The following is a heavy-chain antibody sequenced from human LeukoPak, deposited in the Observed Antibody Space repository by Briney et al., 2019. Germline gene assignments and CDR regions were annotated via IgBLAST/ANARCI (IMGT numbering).Heavy chain of an antibody. Sequence: GASVKVSCKASGGTFSSYAISWVRQAPGQGLEWMGGIIPIFGTANYARKFQGRVTITADESTSTAYMELSSLRSEDTAVYYCARVVGSYSAYWGQGTLVTVSS. J-gene: IGHJ4*02. CDR2: IIPIFGTA. D-gene: IGHD1-26*01. CDR1: GGTFSSYA. V-gene: IGHV1-69*13. CDR3: ARVVGSYSAY.